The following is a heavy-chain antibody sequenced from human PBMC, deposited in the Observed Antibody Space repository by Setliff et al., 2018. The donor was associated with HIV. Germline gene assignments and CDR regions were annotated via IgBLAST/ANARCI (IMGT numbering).Heavy chain of an antibody. CDR1: RSTFNSHT. Sequence: SVKVSCKASRSTFNSHTINWVRQAPGQGLDWMGRIIPILGVANYAQRFQGKVTMTEDTSTDTAYMELSSLRSEDTAVYYCATDKHYYGSGSYYALDYWGQGTLVTVSS. J-gene: IGHJ4*02. V-gene: IGHV1-69*04. D-gene: IGHD3-10*01. CDR3: ATDKHYYGSGSYYALDY. CDR2: IIPILGVA.